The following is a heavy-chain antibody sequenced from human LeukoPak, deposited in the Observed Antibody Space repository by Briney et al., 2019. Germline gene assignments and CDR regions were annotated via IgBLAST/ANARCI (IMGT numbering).Heavy chain of an antibody. CDR2: IYYSGST. CDR1: GGSISSSSYH. D-gene: IGHD6-19*01. J-gene: IGHJ4*02. Sequence: SETLSLTCTVSGGSISSSSYHWGWIRQPPEKGLEWIGSIYYSGSTYYNPSLKSRVTISVDTSRDQFSLKLSSVTAADTAVYYCARSLDLQWLAYFDYWGQGTLVTVSS. V-gene: IGHV4-39*01. CDR3: ARSLDLQWLAYFDY.